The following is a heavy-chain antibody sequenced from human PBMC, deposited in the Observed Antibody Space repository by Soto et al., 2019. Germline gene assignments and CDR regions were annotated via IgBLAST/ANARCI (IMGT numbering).Heavy chain of an antibody. V-gene: IGHV1-18*01. J-gene: IGHJ4*02. Sequence: SVKVSFKASGYTFTSYGISWVRQAPGQGLEWMGWISAYNGNTNYAQKLQGRVTMTTDTSTSTAYMELRSLRSDDTAVYYCASVACSSTSCLGEFDYWGQGTLVTVSS. CDR1: GYTFTSYG. CDR3: ASVACSSTSCLGEFDY. CDR2: ISAYNGNT. D-gene: IGHD2-2*01.